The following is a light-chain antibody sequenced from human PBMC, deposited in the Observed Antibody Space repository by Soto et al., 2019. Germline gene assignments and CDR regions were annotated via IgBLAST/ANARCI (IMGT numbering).Light chain of an antibody. CDR1: QSVSSY. CDR3: HRRSNWPPYT. J-gene: IGKJ2*01. Sequence: EIVLTQSPATLSLSPGERATISCRASQSVSSYLAWYQQKPGQAPRLLIYDAFNRATGIPARFSGSGSGTDFTLTITILEPEDFAVYYCHRRSNWPPYTFGHGTKLEIK. V-gene: IGKV3-11*01. CDR2: DAF.